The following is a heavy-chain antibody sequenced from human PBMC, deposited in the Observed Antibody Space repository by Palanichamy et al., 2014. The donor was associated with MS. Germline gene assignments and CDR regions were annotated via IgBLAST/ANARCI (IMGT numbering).Heavy chain of an antibody. CDR3: VREYSGSRYFDY. J-gene: IGHJ4*02. Sequence: EVQLVESGGGLVRPGGSLRLSCAASEFTFSSFWMHWVRQTPGKGLVWVSRISTDGSSTTYADSVKGRFTISRDNAENTLYLQMNSLRAEDTAVYYCVREYSGSRYFDYWGQGALVTVSS. CDR2: ISTDGSST. CDR1: EFTFSSFW. V-gene: IGHV3-74*01. D-gene: IGHD1-26*01.